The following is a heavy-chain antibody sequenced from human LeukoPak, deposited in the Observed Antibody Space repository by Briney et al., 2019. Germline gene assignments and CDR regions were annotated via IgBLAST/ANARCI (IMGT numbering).Heavy chain of an antibody. D-gene: IGHD6-13*01. CDR3: ARGHSSSSGVFDY. CDR1: GFTVSSYA. Sequence: GGSLRLSCAASGFTSGFTVSSYAMSWVRQAPGKGLEWVSAISGSGGSTYYADSVKGRFTISRDNSKNTLYLQMNSLRAEDTAVYYCARGHSSSSGVFDYWGQGTLVTVSS. CDR2: ISGSGGST. J-gene: IGHJ4*02. V-gene: IGHV3-23*01.